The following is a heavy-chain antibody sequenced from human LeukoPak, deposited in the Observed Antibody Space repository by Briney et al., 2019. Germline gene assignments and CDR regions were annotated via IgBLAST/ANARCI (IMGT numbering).Heavy chain of an antibody. J-gene: IGHJ4*02. Sequence: GGSLRLSCAASGFTFSSYGMSWVRQAPGMGLEWVSPITGSYISTYYADSVKGRFTVSRDNSKNTLYLQMNSLRAEDTAVYYCAKIWNPITMVRGVIDYWGQGTLVTVSS. V-gene: IGHV3-23*01. D-gene: IGHD3-10*01. CDR1: GFTFSSYG. CDR3: AKIWNPITMVRGVIDY. CDR2: ITGSYIST.